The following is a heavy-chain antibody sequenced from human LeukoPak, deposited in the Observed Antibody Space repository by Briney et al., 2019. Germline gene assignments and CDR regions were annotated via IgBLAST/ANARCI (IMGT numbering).Heavy chain of an antibody. CDR1: GYTFTTYG. V-gene: IGHV1-18*01. J-gene: IGHJ5*02. Sequence: ASVKVSCQASGYTFTTYGITWVRQAPGQGLEWMGWISPYNGNTNYAQNFQGRVTMTTDTSTSTAYMELRSLRSDDTAVYYCARGGAYCSGGSCPCNWFDPWGQGTLVTVSS. D-gene: IGHD2-15*01. CDR3: ARGGAYCSGGSCPCNWFDP. CDR2: ISPYNGNT.